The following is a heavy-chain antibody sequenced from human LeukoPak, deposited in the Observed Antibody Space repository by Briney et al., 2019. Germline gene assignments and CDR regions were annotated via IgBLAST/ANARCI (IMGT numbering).Heavy chain of an antibody. D-gene: IGHD6-19*01. CDR2: IIPIFGTA. CDR1: GGTFSSYA. Sequence: SVNVSCKASGGTFSSYAISWVRQAPGQGLEWMGGIIPIFGTANYAQKFQGRVTITADESTSTAYMELSSLRSEDTAVYYCAREGIAVAANPYYFDYWGQGTLVTVSS. CDR3: AREGIAVAANPYYFDY. V-gene: IGHV1-69*13. J-gene: IGHJ4*02.